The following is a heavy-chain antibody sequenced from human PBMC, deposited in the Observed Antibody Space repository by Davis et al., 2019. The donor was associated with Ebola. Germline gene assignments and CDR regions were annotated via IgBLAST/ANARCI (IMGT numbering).Heavy chain of an antibody. CDR2: ISGSDSST. CDR1: GFTFSSYA. Sequence: PGGSLRLSCAASGFTFSSYAMSWVRQAPGKGLEWVSAISGSDSSTYNADSVKGRFTISRDNSKNTLYLQMNSLRVEDTAVYYCATVPISYRPDYMDVWGKGTTVTVSS. D-gene: IGHD3-3*01. CDR3: ATVPISYRPDYMDV. J-gene: IGHJ6*03. V-gene: IGHV3-23*01.